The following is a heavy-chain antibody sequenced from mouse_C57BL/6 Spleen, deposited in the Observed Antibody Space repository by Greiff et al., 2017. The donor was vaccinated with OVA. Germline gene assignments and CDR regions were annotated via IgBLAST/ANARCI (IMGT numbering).Heavy chain of an antibody. J-gene: IGHJ3*01. CDR1: GFSLTSYA. CDR3: ASHYGSSGDWFAY. CDR2: IWTGGGT. V-gene: IGHV2-9-1*01. Sequence: VQGVESGPGLVAPSQSLSITCTVSGFSLTSYAISWVRQPPGKGLEWLGVIWTGGGTNYNSALKSRLSISKDNSKSQVFLKMNSLQTDDTARYYCASHYGSSGDWFAYWGQGTLVTVSA. D-gene: IGHD1-1*01.